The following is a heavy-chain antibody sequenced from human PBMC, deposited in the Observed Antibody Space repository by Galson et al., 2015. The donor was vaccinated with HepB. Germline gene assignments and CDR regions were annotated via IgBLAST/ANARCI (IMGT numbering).Heavy chain of an antibody. Sequence: SLRLSCAASGFTFSSYSMNWVRQAPGKGLEWVSYISCSGCTIYYADSVKGRFTISRDDAKNSLYLQMNSLRAEDTAVYYCARSSSGFLEFQSWFDPWGQGTLVTVSS. CDR2: ISCSGCTI. CDR1: GFTFSSYS. CDR3: ARSSSGFLEFQSWFDP. V-gene: IGHV3-48*01. D-gene: IGHD3-3*01. J-gene: IGHJ5*02.